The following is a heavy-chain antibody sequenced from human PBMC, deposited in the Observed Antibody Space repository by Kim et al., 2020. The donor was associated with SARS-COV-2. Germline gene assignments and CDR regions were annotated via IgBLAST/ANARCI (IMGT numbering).Heavy chain of an antibody. V-gene: IGHV1-46*01. D-gene: IGHD6-19*01. J-gene: IGHJ1*01. Sequence: ASVKVSCRASGYRFVTYSTHWVRQAPGQGPEWMGMINPSGATTKYAQKFQGRFTMTRDTSTATVNMELSSLRSEDTAVYFCVEEAPRFSVLDPMHWGQG. CDR3: VEEAPRFSVLDPMH. CDR1: GYRFVTYS. CDR2: INPSGATT.